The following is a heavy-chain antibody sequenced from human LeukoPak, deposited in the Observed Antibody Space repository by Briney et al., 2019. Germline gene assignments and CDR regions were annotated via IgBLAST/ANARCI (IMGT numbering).Heavy chain of an antibody. V-gene: IGHV4-30-4*08. CDR2: IYYSGST. Sequence: SQTLSLTCTVSGGSISSDDYYWSWIRQPPGKGLEWIGFIYYSGSTYYNPSLKTRVTISIDTSKNQFSLRLSSVTAADTAVYYCARCRSPGWFDPWGQGTLVTVSS. J-gene: IGHJ5*02. CDR1: GGSISSDDYY. CDR3: ARCRSPGWFDP.